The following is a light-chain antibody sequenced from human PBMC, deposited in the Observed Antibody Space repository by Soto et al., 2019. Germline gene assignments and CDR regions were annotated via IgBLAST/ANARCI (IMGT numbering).Light chain of an antibody. CDR2: EVS. Sequence: QSVLTQPASVSGSPGQSITISCTGTSSDIGNYDYVSWYQQHPGKAPKLLISEVSNRPSGVSFRFSGSKSGTTASLTISGLQAEDEADYYCSSYTSSSTLVVFGTGTKVTVL. CDR1: SSDIGNYDY. V-gene: IGLV2-14*01. J-gene: IGLJ1*01. CDR3: SSYTSSSTLVV.